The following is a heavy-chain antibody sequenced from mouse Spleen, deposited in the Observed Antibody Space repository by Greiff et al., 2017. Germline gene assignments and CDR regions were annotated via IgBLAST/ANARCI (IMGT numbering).Heavy chain of an antibody. CDR3: ATNWDWDYFDY. Sequence: QVQLQQPGAELVRPGSSVKLSCKASGYTFTSYWMHWVKQRPIQGLEWIGNIDPSDSETHYNQKFKDKATLTVDKSSSTAYMQLSSLTSEDSAVYYCATNWDWDYFDYWGQGTTLTVSS. V-gene: IGHV1-52*01. D-gene: IGHD4-1*01. CDR1: GYTFTSYW. J-gene: IGHJ2*01. CDR2: IDPSDSET.